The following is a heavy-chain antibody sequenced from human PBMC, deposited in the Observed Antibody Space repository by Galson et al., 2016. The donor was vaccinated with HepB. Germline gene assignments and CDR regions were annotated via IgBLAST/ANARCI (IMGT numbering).Heavy chain of an antibody. D-gene: IGHD3-10*01. V-gene: IGHV3-48*02. CDR1: GFNSSSYS. CDR3: ARDLESGSGSCYFDL. J-gene: IGHJ4*02. Sequence: SLRLSCAASGFNSSSYSMNWVRQAPGKGLEWISYIYDGPHPTFYADSVKGRFAISSDKAKNSLYLQMNRLTDEDTAVYYSARDLESGSGSCYFDLWGQGIPVTVSS. CDR2: IYDGPHPT.